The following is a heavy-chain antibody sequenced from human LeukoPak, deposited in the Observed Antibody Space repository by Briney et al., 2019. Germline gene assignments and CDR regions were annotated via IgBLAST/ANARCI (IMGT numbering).Heavy chain of an antibody. V-gene: IGHV4-4*02. J-gene: IGHJ4*02. Sequence: SETLSLTCAVSGGSISSSNWWSWVRQPPGKGLEWIGEIYHSGSTNCNPSLKSRVTMTVDKSKNQFSLKLTSVTAADTAIYYCATYYDSSGYRFGYWGQGTLVTVSS. CDR1: GGSISSSNW. CDR3: ATYYDSSGYRFGY. D-gene: IGHD3-22*01. CDR2: IYHSGST.